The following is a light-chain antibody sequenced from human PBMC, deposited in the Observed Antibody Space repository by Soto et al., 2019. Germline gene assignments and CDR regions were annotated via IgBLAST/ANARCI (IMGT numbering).Light chain of an antibody. CDR2: KVS. CDR1: QSLVYSDGNTY. V-gene: IGKV2-30*01. Sequence: DVVMTQSPLSLPVTLGQPASISCRSSQSLVYSDGNTYLNWFQQRPGQSPRRLIYKVSNRDSGVPDRFSGSGSGTECTLKISRVEAEDVGVYYCMQGTHWPPITFGQGTRLEIK. J-gene: IGKJ5*01. CDR3: MQGTHWPPIT.